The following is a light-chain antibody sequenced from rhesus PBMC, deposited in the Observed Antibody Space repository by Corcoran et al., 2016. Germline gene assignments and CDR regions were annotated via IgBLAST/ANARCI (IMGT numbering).Light chain of an antibody. V-gene: IGKV1-25*01. CDR1: QGITND. Sequence: DIQMTQSPSSLSASVGDRVTITCRASQGITNDLAWYQKKPGETPKLLFYEESSLQSGIPSRVSGIGSWTDFTLTISSLQSADFSTYYCQHYYSTPCSFGQGTKVEIK. J-gene: IGKJ2*01. CDR3: QHYYSTPCS. CDR2: EES.